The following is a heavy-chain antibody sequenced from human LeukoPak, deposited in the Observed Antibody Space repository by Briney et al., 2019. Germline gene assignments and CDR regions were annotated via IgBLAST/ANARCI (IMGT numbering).Heavy chain of an antibody. J-gene: IGHJ3*02. Sequence: PSETLSLTCTVSGGSITNLDYYWTWIRQPAGKRLEWIGRIYTSGGTNYNPFLKSRVTMSVDRSKNEISLHLASLTAADTALYYCAGRGSSSGTFDIWGPGTFVTVSS. CDR2: IYTSGGT. CDR1: GGSITNLDYY. CDR3: AGRGSSSGTFDI. V-gene: IGHV4-61*02. D-gene: IGHD3-10*01.